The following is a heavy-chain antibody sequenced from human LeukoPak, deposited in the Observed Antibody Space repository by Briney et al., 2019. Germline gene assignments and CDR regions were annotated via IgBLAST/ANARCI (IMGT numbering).Heavy chain of an antibody. CDR1: GFTFDDYA. CDR2: NNWNGGST. D-gene: IGHD1-26*01. Sequence: GGSLRLSCAASGFTFDDYAMTWVRQAPGKGLEWVSGNNWNGGSTGYADSVKGRFTISRDNAKNSLYLQMNSLSAEDTALYYCARGANSGSYRSDYWGQGTLVTVSS. J-gene: IGHJ4*02. CDR3: ARGANSGSYRSDY. V-gene: IGHV3-20*04.